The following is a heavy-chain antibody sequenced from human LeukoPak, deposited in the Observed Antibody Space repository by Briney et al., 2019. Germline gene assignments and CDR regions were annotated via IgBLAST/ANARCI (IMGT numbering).Heavy chain of an antibody. Sequence: GGTLGLSCAASGFTFSNYGMSWVRQAPGKGLAWVSTISGSGDSTYYADSVKGRFTITRDNSKNTLYLQMSSLRADDTAVYYCAKDLLTSVSYSDYWGQGTLVTVSS. V-gene: IGHV3-23*01. D-gene: IGHD1-26*01. CDR2: ISGSGDST. CDR1: GFTFSNYG. CDR3: AKDLLTSVSYSDY. J-gene: IGHJ4*02.